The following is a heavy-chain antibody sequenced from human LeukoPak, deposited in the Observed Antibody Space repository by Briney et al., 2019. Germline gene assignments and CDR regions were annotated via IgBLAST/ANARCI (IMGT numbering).Heavy chain of an antibody. CDR2: ISGNGGRT. Sequence: GGSLRLSCAASGFTFSNYAMAWVRQAPGKGLEWVSAISGNGGRTYSADSVQGRFTISRDNAKNSLYLQMNSLRAEDTAVYYCARAEDYCSGGSCYHIIDYWGQGTLVTVSS. D-gene: IGHD2-15*01. V-gene: IGHV3-23*01. J-gene: IGHJ4*02. CDR1: GFTFSNYA. CDR3: ARAEDYCSGGSCYHIIDY.